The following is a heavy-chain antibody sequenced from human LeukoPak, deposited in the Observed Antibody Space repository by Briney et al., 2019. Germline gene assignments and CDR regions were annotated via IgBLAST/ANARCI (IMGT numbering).Heavy chain of an antibody. J-gene: IGHJ4*02. CDR3: AKWSRTAVAGPLGYFDY. D-gene: IGHD6-19*01. CDR1: GFTFNTYA. V-gene: IGHV3-23*01. Sequence: GGSLRLSCAASGFTFNTYAMSWVRQAPGKGLEWVSGISGSGGTTYSADSVKGRFTISRDNSKNTLYVQMNSLRAEDTAVYYCAKWSRTAVAGPLGYFDYWGQGTLVTVSS. CDR2: ISGSGGTT.